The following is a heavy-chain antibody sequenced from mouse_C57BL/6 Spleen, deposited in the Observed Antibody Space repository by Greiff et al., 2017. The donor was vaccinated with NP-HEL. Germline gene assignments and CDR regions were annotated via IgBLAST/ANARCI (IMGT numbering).Heavy chain of an antibody. V-gene: IGHV1-85*01. D-gene: IGHD2-2*01. CDR1: GYTFTSYD. J-gene: IGHJ3*01. Sequence: VQLQQSGPELVKPGASVKLYCKASGYTFTSYDINWVKQRPGQGLEWIGWIYPRDGSTKYNEKFKGKATLTVDTSSSTAYMELHSLTSEDSAVYFCARSKGYDERNACAYWGQGTLVTVSA. CDR3: ARSKGYDERNACAY. CDR2: IYPRDGST.